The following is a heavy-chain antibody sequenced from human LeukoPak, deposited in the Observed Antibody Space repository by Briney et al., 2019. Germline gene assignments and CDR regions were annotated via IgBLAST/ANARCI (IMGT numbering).Heavy chain of an antibody. CDR2: ISGSGGST. V-gene: IGHV3-23*01. CDR1: GFTFSSYA. CDR3: AKDLYCSSTSCYMDV. J-gene: IGHJ6*03. D-gene: IGHD2-2*01. Sequence: GGSLRLSCAASGFTFSSYAMSWVRQAPGKGLEWVSAISGSGGSTYYADSVKGRFTISRDNSKNTLYLQMNSLRAEDTAVYYCAKDLYCSSTSCYMDVWGKGTTVTVSS.